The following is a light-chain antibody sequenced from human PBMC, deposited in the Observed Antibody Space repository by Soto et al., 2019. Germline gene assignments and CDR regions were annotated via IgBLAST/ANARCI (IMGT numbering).Light chain of an antibody. Sequence: IGITRSPASVCASVWDRVTISCRASEDINSRLAWYQQKPGNAPKLLIYAAFILQSGVPSRFSGYGSGTDFTLSISSLQPEDFATYYCQQADSFPITFGQGTRLEIK. J-gene: IGKJ5*01. V-gene: IGKV1-12*01. CDR1: EDINSR. CDR3: QQADSFPIT. CDR2: AAF.